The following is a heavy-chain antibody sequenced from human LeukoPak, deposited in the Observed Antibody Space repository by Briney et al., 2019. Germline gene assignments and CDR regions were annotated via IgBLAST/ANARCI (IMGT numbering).Heavy chain of an antibody. Sequence: GESLKICCKGSGYSFTNYWIGWVRQMPGKGLEWMGIIYPGDSDTRYSLSFQGQVTISADKSISTAYQQWSSLKASDSAMYYCARHLGISGSGSRAWFDPWGQGTLVTVSS. D-gene: IGHD3-10*01. CDR2: IYPGDSDT. CDR3: ARHLGISGSGSRAWFDP. J-gene: IGHJ5*02. CDR1: GYSFTNYW. V-gene: IGHV5-51*01.